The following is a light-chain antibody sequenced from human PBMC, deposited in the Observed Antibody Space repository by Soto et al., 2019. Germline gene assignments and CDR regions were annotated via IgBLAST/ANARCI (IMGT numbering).Light chain of an antibody. CDR2: DAS. Sequence: EIVLTQSPATLFLSPGERATLSCRASQSVSSYLAWYQQRPGQAPRLLIYDASNRATGIPARFSGTGSGTDFTRTISSLEPEDSAVYYCQQRSTWPLTFGGGTKGEIK. V-gene: IGKV3-11*01. J-gene: IGKJ4*01. CDR1: QSVSSY. CDR3: QQRSTWPLT.